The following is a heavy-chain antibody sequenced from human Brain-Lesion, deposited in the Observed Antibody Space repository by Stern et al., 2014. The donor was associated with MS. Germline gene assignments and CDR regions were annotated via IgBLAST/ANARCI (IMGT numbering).Heavy chain of an antibody. V-gene: IGHV3-33*01. CDR2: IWYDGSKK. CDR3: SRGKVASAPLDV. Sequence: VQLEESGGGVVQPGKSLRLSCAASGFTFISYGIHWVRQAPGKGLEWVALIWYDGSKKFYADSVKGRFAISRDTSKNTVYLQMNSLRVGDTAVYFCSRGKVASAPLDVWGQGTTVTVS. J-gene: IGHJ6*02. CDR1: GFTFISYG.